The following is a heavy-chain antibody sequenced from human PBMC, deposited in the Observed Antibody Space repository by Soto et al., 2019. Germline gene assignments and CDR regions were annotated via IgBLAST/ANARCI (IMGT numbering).Heavy chain of an antibody. Sequence: EVQLVKSGGGMVQTGGSLRLSCVASGFNFETHDMHWVRQVTGKGLEWVAGIGTLFDRFYPDSVKGRFTISRENAKTSVYLQMTKLRTGDTGVYYCARGRSKDFVSSPPPMFDPRGQGTLVTVSS. CDR2: IGTLFDR. CDR3: ARGRSKDFVSSPPPMFDP. V-gene: IGHV3-13*01. J-gene: IGHJ5*02. CDR1: GFNFETHD.